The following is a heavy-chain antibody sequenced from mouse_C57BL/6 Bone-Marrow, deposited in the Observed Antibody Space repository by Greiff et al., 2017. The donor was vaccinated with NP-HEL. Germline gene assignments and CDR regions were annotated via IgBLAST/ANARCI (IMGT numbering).Heavy chain of an antibody. CDR1: GFTFSSYA. Sequence: EVKLVESGGGLVKPGGSLKLSCAASGFTFSSYAMSWVRQTPEKRLEWVATISDGGSYTYYPDNVKGRFTISRDNAKNNLYLQMSHLKSKDTAMYYCARAPFTTVVAPFAYWGQGTLVTVSA. V-gene: IGHV5-4*03. J-gene: IGHJ3*01. D-gene: IGHD1-1*01. CDR2: ISDGGSYT. CDR3: ARAPFTTVVAPFAY.